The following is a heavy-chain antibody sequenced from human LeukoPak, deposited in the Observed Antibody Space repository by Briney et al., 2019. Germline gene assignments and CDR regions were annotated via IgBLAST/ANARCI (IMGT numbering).Heavy chain of an antibody. CDR1: RFTFSSYA. J-gene: IGHJ6*03. CDR2: ITGSGCST. CDR3: AKGPGPGYFYYYMDV. V-gene: IGHV3-23*01. Sequence: GGSLRLSCAASRFTFSSYAMSWVRQAAGKGLEGVSAITGSGCSTYYAYSLKGRFIISRDNSKNTLSLQMNSLRAEDTAVYYCAKGPGPGYFYYYMDVWGKGTTVTVSS.